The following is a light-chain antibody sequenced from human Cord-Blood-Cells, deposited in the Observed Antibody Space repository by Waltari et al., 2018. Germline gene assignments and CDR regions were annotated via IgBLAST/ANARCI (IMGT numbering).Light chain of an antibody. CDR3: QQSYSTPQT. CDR1: QSISSY. CDR2: AAS. J-gene: IGKJ1*01. Sequence: DIQMTQSPSSLSASVGDRVTLTCRASQSISSYLNWYQQKPGKAPKLLIYAASSLQSGVPSSFSGSGSGTDFTLTISSLQPEYFATYYCQQSYSTPQTFGQGTKVEIK. V-gene: IGKV1-39*01.